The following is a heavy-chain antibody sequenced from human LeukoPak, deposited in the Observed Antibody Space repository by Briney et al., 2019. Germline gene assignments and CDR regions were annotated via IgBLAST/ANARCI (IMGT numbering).Heavy chain of an antibody. J-gene: IGHJ3*02. D-gene: IGHD3-22*01. V-gene: IGHV1-24*01. CDR2: FDREDGET. CDR1: GYTLTELS. Sequence: VSVRVSCKVSGYTLTELSMHWVRQAPGKGLEWMGGFDREDGETIYAQKFQGRVTMTEDTSTDTAYMELSSLRSEDTAVYYCATVLDSSGYYYANAAFDIWGQGTVVTVSS. CDR3: ATVLDSSGYYYANAAFDI.